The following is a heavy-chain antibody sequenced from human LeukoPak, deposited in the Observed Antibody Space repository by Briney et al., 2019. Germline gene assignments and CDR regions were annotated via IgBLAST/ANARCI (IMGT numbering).Heavy chain of an antibody. Sequence: PSETLSLTCTVSGGYLSSSRDYWGWIRRPPGEGLEWIESIYYSGSTYYNPSLKSRVTISVDTSKNQFSLKLSSVTAASTAVYYCASGYYYDSSGYYYAAFDIWGQGTMVTVSS. D-gene: IGHD3-22*01. V-gene: IGHV4-39*01. J-gene: IGHJ3*02. CDR2: IYYSGST. CDR1: GGYLSSSRDY. CDR3: ASGYYYDSSGYYYAAFDI.